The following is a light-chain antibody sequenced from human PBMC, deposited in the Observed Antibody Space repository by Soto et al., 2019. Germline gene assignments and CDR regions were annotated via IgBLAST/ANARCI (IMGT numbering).Light chain of an antibody. CDR3: QQSYINLT. Sequence: DIQVTQSPSSLSASVGDRITITCRASQNISTYLSWYQQKPGKAPRLLMYGTSNLQSGVPSRFSGSGSGTDFTLTITSLQPEDFATYYCQQSYINLTFGGGTNVEIK. J-gene: IGKJ4*01. CDR1: QNISTY. V-gene: IGKV1-39*01. CDR2: GTS.